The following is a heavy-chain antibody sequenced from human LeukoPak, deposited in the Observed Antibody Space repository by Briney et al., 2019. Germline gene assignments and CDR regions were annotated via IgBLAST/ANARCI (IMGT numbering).Heavy chain of an antibody. J-gene: IGHJ6*02. CDR1: GGSISGGGYY. V-gene: IGHV4-31*03. CDR3: ARDPSRAVVADYGLDV. Sequence: SETLPLTCTVSGGSISGGGYYWSWIRQHPGKGLEWIGYISYSGSTYYNPSLKSRITMSVDTSKNQFSLKLTSVTAADTAVYYCARDPSRAVVADYGLDVWGPGTTVTVSS. CDR2: ISYSGST. D-gene: IGHD2-15*01.